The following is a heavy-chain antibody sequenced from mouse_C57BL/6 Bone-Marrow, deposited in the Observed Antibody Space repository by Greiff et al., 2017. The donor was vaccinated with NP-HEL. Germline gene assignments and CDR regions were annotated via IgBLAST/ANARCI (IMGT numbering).Heavy chain of an antibody. CDR3: ARKITTVEYYFDY. Sequence: EVKLRESGPELVKPGASVKMSCKASGYTFTDYNMHWVKQSHGKSLEWIGYINPNNGGTSYNQKFKGKATLTVNKSSSTAYMELRSLTSEDSAVYYCARKITTVEYYFDYWGQGTTLTVSS. CDR1: GYTFTDYN. D-gene: IGHD1-1*01. V-gene: IGHV1-22*01. J-gene: IGHJ2*01. CDR2: INPNNGGT.